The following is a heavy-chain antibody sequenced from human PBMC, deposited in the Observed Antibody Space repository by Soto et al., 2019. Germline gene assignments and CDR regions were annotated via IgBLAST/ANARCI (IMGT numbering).Heavy chain of an antibody. Sequence: ASVKVSCKASGYTFTIYGISWVRQAPGQGLEWMGWISAYNGNTNYAQKLQGRVTMTTDTSTSTAYMELRSLRSDDTAVYYCARDRGVAVAGLFDYWGQRILVTVSS. J-gene: IGHJ4*02. CDR2: ISAYNGNT. CDR1: GYTFTIYG. D-gene: IGHD6-19*01. CDR3: ARDRGVAVAGLFDY. V-gene: IGHV1-18*01.